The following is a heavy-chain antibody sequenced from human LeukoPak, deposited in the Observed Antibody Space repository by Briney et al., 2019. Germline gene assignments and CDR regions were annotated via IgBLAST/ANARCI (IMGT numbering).Heavy chain of an antibody. CDR2: INSDGSST. CDR3: ARDPMYSSYWHDY. D-gene: IGHD6-6*01. CDR1: GFTFSGFP. J-gene: IGHJ4*02. Sequence: GGSLRLSCAASGFTFSGFPMHWVRQAPGKGLVWVSRINSDGSSTSYADSVKGRFTISRDNAKNTLYLQMNSLRAEDTAVYYCARDPMYSSYWHDYWGQGTLVTVSS. V-gene: IGHV3-74*01.